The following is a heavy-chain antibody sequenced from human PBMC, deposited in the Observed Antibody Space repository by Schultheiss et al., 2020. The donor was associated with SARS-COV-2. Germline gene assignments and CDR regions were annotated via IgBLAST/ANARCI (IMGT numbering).Heavy chain of an antibody. CDR2: IDPSDSYT. CDR1: GYSFTSYW. D-gene: IGHD4-17*01. CDR3: ARHLYGDYGGWFDP. Sequence: GGSLRLSCTGSGYSFTSYWITWVRQMPGKGLEWMGRIDPSDSYTTYSPSFQGHVTNSADKSISTAYLQWSSLQASDTAMYYCARHLYGDYGGWFDPWGQGTLVTVSS. V-gene: IGHV5-10-1*01. J-gene: IGHJ5*02.